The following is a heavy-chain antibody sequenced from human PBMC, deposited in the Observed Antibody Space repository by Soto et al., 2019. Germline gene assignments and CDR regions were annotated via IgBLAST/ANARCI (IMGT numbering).Heavy chain of an antibody. CDR2: ISGSGSTI. V-gene: IGHV3-11*01. D-gene: IGHD6-13*01. Sequence: SGGSLRLSCAASGFTFSDYYMSWIRQAPGKGLKWVSYISGSGSTIYYADSVKGRFTISRDNAKNSLYLQMNSLRAEDTAVYYCARRGGYSSSWPFDYWGQGTLVTVSS. CDR1: GFTFSDYY. J-gene: IGHJ4*02. CDR3: ARRGGYSSSWPFDY.